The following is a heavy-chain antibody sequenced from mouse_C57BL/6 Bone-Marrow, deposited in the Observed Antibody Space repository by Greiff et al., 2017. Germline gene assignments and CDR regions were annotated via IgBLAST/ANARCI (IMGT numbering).Heavy chain of an antibody. V-gene: IGHV1-26*01. Sequence: VQLQQSGPELVKPGASVKISCKASGYTFTDYYMNWVKQSHGKSLEWIGDINPNNGGTSYNQKFKGKATLTVDKYSSTAYMELRRLTSEDSAVYYCARDYYGSSYWYFDVWGTGTTVTVSS. CDR1: GYTFTDYY. D-gene: IGHD1-1*01. CDR2: INPNNGGT. J-gene: IGHJ1*03. CDR3: ARDYYGSSYWYFDV.